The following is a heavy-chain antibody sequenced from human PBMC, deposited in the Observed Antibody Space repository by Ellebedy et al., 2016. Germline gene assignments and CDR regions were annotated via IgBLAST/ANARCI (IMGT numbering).Heavy chain of an antibody. Sequence: GESLKISCAASGFTFSSYSMNWVRQAPGTGLEWVSYIRSSSSTIYYADSVKGRFTISGDNAKNSLYLQMNSLRDEETAVYYCARDSSAADRPPFDYWGQGTLVTVSS. CDR1: GFTFSSYS. V-gene: IGHV3-48*02. CDR2: IRSSSSTI. J-gene: IGHJ4*02. CDR3: ARDSSAADRPPFDY. D-gene: IGHD6-6*01.